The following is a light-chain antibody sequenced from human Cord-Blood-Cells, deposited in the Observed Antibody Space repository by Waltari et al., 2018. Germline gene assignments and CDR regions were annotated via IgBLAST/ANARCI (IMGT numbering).Light chain of an antibody. Sequence: DIVMTQSPDSLAVFLGERATINCKSSQSVLYSSNNKKYLAWYQQKPGQPPKLLIYWASTRESGVPDRFSGSGSGTDFTLTISSLQAEDVAVYYCQQYYSTRTFGQGTKVEIK. CDR1: QSVLYSSNNKKY. J-gene: IGKJ1*01. V-gene: IGKV4-1*01. CDR3: QQYYSTRT. CDR2: WAS.